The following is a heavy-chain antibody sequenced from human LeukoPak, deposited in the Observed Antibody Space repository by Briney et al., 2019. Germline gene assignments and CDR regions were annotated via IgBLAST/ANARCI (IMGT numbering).Heavy chain of an antibody. Sequence: PGGSLRLSCAASGFTFSNYWMTWVLQAPGKGLEWVANIKPDGSAQYYADSVRGRFTISRDSAKNSVFLQMNSLRAEDTAVYYCARLRGSYFDSWGQGTLVTVSS. V-gene: IGHV3-7*01. D-gene: IGHD1-26*01. CDR3: ARLRGSYFDS. CDR2: IKPDGSAQ. CDR1: GFTFSNYW. J-gene: IGHJ4*02.